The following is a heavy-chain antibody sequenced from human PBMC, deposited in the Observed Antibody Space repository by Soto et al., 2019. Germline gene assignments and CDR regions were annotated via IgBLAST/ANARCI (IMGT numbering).Heavy chain of an antibody. CDR1: GFTFSSYG. CDR3: AKDTPGGDAFDI. J-gene: IGHJ3*02. Sequence: GGSLRLSCAASGFTFSSYGMHWVRQAPGKGLEWVAVISYDGSNKYYADSVKGRFTISRDNSKNTLYLQMNSLRAEDTAVYYCAKDTPGGDAFDIWGQGTMVTVSS. V-gene: IGHV3-30*18. D-gene: IGHD1-26*01. CDR2: ISYDGSNK.